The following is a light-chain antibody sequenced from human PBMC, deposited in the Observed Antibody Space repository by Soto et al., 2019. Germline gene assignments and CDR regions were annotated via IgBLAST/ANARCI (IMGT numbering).Light chain of an antibody. CDR1: ENVRTF. J-gene: IGKJ1*01. CDR2: GAS. Sequence: EVVLTRSPATLSLSPGERATLSCRASENVRTFVDWYQQKPGQAPRLLIYGASNRATGIPARFSGSGSGTDFTLTISDLEPEDFAVYYCQQHSHWPPWTFGQGTKVDIK. CDR3: QQHSHWPPWT. V-gene: IGKV3-11*01.